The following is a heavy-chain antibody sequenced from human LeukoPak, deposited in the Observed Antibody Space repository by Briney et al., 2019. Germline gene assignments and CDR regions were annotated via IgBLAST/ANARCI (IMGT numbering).Heavy chain of an antibody. V-gene: IGHV1-8*01. CDR3: ARGPTVVPPSYYYYYGMDV. CDR1: GYTFTSYD. D-gene: IGHD2-2*01. J-gene: IGHJ6*02. CDR2: MNPNSGNT. Sequence: ASVKVCCKASGYTFTSYDINWVRQATGQGLEWMGWMNPNSGNTGYAQKFQGRVTMTRNTSISTAYMELSRLRSEDTAVYYCARGPTVVPPSYYYYYGMDVWGQGTTVTVSS.